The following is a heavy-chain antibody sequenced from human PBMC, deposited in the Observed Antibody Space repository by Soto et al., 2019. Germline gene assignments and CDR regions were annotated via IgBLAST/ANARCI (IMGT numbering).Heavy chain of an antibody. CDR2: IRSRANNYAT. D-gene: IGHD2-2*02. V-gene: IGHV3-73*02. CDR3: SRGQGAAIGDYYYHGMDV. CDR1: GFIFSGSA. Sequence: EVQLVESGGGLVQPGGSLKLSCTASGFIFSGSAIHWVRQASGKGLEWVGRIRSRANNYATSSAASVKGRFFFSRDDSKKTAYLQMNTLKTEDTAVYYCSRGQGAAIGDYYYHGMDVWGQGTTVTVSS. J-gene: IGHJ6*02.